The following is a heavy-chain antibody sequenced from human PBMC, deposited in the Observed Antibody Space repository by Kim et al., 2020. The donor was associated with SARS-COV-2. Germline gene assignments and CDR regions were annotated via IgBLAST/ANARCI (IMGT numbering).Heavy chain of an antibody. Sequence: GGSLRLSCAASGFTFRSFDMHWVRQPTGKGLEWVSAIGTAGDTYYPGSVEGRFTISRENAKNSLYLHMNSLRAGDTAVYYCARGGSHDILTGYLNGLDVWGQGTTVTVSS. J-gene: IGHJ6*02. V-gene: IGHV3-13*01. CDR2: IGTAGDT. D-gene: IGHD3-9*01. CDR3: ARGGSHDILTGYLNGLDV. CDR1: GFTFRSFD.